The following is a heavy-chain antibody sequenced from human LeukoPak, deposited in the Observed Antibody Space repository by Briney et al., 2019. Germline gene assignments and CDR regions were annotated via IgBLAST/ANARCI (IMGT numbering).Heavy chain of an antibody. CDR3: AREYTLYRSGWFLDY. D-gene: IGHD6-19*01. V-gene: IGHV1-8*01. Sequence: ASVKVSCKASGYTFTSYDINWVRQATGQGLERMGWMNPNSGNTGYAQKFQGRVTMTRNTSISTAYIELSSLRSEDTAVYYCAREYTLYRSGWFLDYWGQGAVVTVSS. J-gene: IGHJ4*02. CDR2: MNPNSGNT. CDR1: GYTFTSYD.